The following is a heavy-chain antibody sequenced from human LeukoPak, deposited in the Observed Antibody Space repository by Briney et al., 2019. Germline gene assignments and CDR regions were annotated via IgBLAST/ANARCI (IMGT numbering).Heavy chain of an antibody. CDR1: GYSFTSYW. CDR2: IYPGDSDT. Sequence: GESLKISCKGSGYSFTSYWIGWVRQMPGKGLEWMGVIYPGDSDTRYSPSFQGQVTISVDKSISTAYLQWSSLEASDTAMYFCARHSSGWYGNYYYYYYVDVWGKGTTVTVSS. D-gene: IGHD6-19*01. CDR3: ARHSSGWYGNYYYYYYVDV. J-gene: IGHJ6*03. V-gene: IGHV5-51*01.